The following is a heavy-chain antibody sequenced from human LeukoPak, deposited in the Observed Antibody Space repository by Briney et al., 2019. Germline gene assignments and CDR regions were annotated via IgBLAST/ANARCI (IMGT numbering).Heavy chain of an antibody. Sequence: RPSETLSLTCTVSGGSISSYCWTWIRQPPGKGLEWSGYIYYSGSTNYNPSLKSRVTMSVDTSKNQFSLKLTSVTAADTAVYYCARAHSGYSSSSLWGQGTLVTVSS. CDR2: IYYSGST. CDR1: GGSISSYC. CDR3: ARAHSGYSSSSL. J-gene: IGHJ4*02. V-gene: IGHV4-59*08. D-gene: IGHD6-6*01.